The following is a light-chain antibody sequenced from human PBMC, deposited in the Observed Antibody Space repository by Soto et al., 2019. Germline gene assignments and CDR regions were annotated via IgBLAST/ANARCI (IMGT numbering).Light chain of an antibody. CDR3: AAWDDSLNGPV. V-gene: IGLV1-44*01. CDR2: TND. J-gene: IGLJ3*02. CDR1: SSNIGKND. Sequence: QSVLTQPPSASGTPGQRVTISCSGSSSNIGKNDINWYQQLPGTAPKLLIYTNDQRPSGVPDRFSGSKSGTSASLAISGLQSEDEADYYCAAWDDSLNGPVFGGGTKLTVL.